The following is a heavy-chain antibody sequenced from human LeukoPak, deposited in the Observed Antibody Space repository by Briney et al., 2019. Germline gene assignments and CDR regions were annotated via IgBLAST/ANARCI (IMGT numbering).Heavy chain of an antibody. Sequence: PGGSLRLSCAASGFTFSSYAMHWVRQAPGKGLEWVAVISYDGSNKYYAVSVKGRFTISRDNSKNTLYLQMNSLRAEDTAVYYCARDQRYYYYGMDVWGQGTTVTVSS. J-gene: IGHJ6*02. CDR2: ISYDGSNK. CDR3: ARDQRYYYYGMDV. V-gene: IGHV3-30-3*01. CDR1: GFTFSSYA.